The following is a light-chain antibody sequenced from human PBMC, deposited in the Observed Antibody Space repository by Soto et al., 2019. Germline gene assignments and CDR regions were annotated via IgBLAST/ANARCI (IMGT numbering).Light chain of an antibody. Sequence: IVLTQSPATLSVSPGERATLSCRASQAVGSNLAWYQQRPGQAPRRLIYDASTRATGIPHRFSGGGSGTDFTRTISSREADDFAVDYCQHFNKWPHMPAFGGGTKLAIK. V-gene: IGKV3-15*01. CDR1: QAVGSN. CDR2: DAS. CDR3: QHFNKWPHMPA. J-gene: IGKJ4*01.